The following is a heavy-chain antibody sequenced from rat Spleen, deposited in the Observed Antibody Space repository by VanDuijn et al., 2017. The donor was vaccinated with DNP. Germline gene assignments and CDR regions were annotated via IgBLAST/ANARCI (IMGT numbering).Heavy chain of an antibody. Sequence: EVQLVESGGGLVQPGRSLKLSCAASGFTFSNYDMAWVRQAPTKGLEWVASISPSGGSTYYRDSVKGRFTVSRDNAKSSLYLQMNSLKSEDTSTYYCARIRNNYRYFDYWGQGVMVTVSS. CDR3: ARIRNNYRYFDY. J-gene: IGHJ2*01. D-gene: IGHD1-10*01. CDR1: GFTFSNYD. V-gene: IGHV5-25*01. CDR2: ISPSGGST.